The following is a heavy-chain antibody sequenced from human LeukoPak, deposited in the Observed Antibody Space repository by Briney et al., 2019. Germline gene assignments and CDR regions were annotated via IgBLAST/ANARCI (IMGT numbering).Heavy chain of an antibody. CDR1: GGSFSGYY. V-gene: IGHV4-59*01. CDR3: ARGPWFGEQNWFDP. J-gene: IGHJ5*02. Sequence: SETLSLTCAVYGGSFSGYYWSWIRQPPGKGLEWIGYIYYSGSTNYNPSLKSRVTISVDTSKNQFSLKLSSVTAADTAVYYCARGPWFGEQNWFDPWGQGTLVTVSS. D-gene: IGHD3-10*01. CDR2: IYYSGST.